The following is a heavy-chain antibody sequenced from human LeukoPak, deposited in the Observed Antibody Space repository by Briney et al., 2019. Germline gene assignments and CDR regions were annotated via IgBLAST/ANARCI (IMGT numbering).Heavy chain of an antibody. CDR2: IKSKTDGGTT. J-gene: IGHJ4*02. CDR1: GFTFSNYG. CDR3: TTGMGYCSGGSCPRAWFDY. D-gene: IGHD2-15*01. Sequence: GGSLRLSCAASGFTFSNYGMHWVRQAPGKGLEWVGRIKSKTDGGTTDYAAPVKGRFTISRDDSKNTLYLQMNSLKTEDTAVYYCTTGMGYCSGGSCPRAWFDYWGQGTLVTVSS. V-gene: IGHV3-15*01.